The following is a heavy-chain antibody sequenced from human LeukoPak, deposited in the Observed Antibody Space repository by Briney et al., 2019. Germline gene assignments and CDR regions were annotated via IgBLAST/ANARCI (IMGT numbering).Heavy chain of an antibody. Sequence: GASVKVSCKASGYTFTTYYMHWVRQAPGQRPEWMGIINPRGGSTDYSQKFQGRVTMTNDTSTSTVYMELSSLKFEDTAVYFCARVGTAAATADYWGQGTLVTVSS. J-gene: IGHJ4*02. D-gene: IGHD6-25*01. CDR2: INPRGGST. CDR3: ARVGTAAATADY. CDR1: GYTFTTYY. V-gene: IGHV1-46*01.